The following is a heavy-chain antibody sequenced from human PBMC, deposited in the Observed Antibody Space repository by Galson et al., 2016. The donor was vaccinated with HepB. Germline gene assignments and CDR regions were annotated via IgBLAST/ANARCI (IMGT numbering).Heavy chain of an antibody. CDR2: VHSSGIT. CDR1: GGSVTVYY. CDR3: ARSYNWSLDF. Sequence: SETLSLTCTVSGGSVTVYYWTWIRQPPGKGLEWIGFVHSSGITNYNPTLKSRVTISADTSKNQFSLKLSSVTAADPAFYYCARSYNWSLDFWGPGTLITVSS. V-gene: IGHV4-59*02. J-gene: IGHJ4*02. D-gene: IGHD1-20*01.